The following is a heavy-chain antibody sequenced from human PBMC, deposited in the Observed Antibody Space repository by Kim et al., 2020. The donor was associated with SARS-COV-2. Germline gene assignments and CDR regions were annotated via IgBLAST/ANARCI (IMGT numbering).Heavy chain of an antibody. Sequence: ASVKVSCKISGYTLTELSMHWVRQAPGKGLEWMGGFDPEDGETIYAQKFKGRVTMTEDTSTDTAYMELSSLISEDTAVYYCATDPFGGVPPTHYYGMDVWGPGTTVTVSS. D-gene: IGHD3-16*01. CDR1: GYTLTELS. CDR2: FDPEDGET. J-gene: IGHJ6*02. CDR3: ATDPFGGVPPTHYYGMDV. V-gene: IGHV1-24*01.